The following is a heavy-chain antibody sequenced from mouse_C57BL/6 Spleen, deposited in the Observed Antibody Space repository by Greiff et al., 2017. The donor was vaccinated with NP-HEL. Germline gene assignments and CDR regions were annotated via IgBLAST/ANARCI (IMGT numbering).Heavy chain of an antibody. CDR3: ASGELGRFDY. CDR1: GYSITSGYD. Sequence: DVKLQESGPGMVKPSQSLSLTCTVTGYSITSGYDWHWIRHFPGNKLEWMGYISYSGSTNYNPSLKSRISITHDTSKNHFFLKLNSVTTEDTATYYCASGELGRFDYWGQGTTLTVSS. CDR2: ISYSGST. D-gene: IGHD4-1*01. V-gene: IGHV3-1*01. J-gene: IGHJ2*01.